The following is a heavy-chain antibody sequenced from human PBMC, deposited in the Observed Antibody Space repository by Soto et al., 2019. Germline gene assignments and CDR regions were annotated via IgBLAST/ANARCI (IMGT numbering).Heavy chain of an antibody. D-gene: IGHD2-21*02. V-gene: IGHV4-59*01. CDR3: AREWPTYCAGGCSHFDI. CDR2: IFYSGSS. CDR1: GASITSYS. Sequence: QVLLQESGPGLVKPSETLSLTCTVSGASITSYSWSWIRQPPGKGLEWIGYIFYSGSSNSNPSLESRVTMSVDLPENQVSLKLKSVTAADTAVYYCAREWPTYCAGGCSHFDIWGQGTMVTVSS. J-gene: IGHJ3*02.